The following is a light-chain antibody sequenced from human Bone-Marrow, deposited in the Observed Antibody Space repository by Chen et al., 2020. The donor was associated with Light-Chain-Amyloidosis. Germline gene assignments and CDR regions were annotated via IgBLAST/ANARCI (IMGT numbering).Light chain of an antibody. Sequence: SYELTQPPSVSVSPRQTARITCSGDALPKQYAYWYQQKPGQAPVLVIYKDSERPSGIPERFSGSSSGTTVTLTISGVQAEDEADYYCQSADSSGTYQVFGGGTKLTVL. J-gene: IGLJ3*02. CDR1: ALPKQY. CDR2: KDS. V-gene: IGLV3-25*03. CDR3: QSADSSGTYQV.